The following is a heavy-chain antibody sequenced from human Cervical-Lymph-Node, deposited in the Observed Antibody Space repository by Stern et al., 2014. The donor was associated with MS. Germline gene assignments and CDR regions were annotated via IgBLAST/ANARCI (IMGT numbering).Heavy chain of an antibody. D-gene: IGHD6-19*01. CDR1: GFTFSASA. J-gene: IGHJ4*02. Sequence: EVQLVESGGGLVQPGGSLKLSCATSGFTFSASAMHWVRQASGKGLEWVGRVRGKANGHATTYAASVKGRFTISRDDSKNTAYLQMNSLRTEDTAVYYCTTDGSGLSYWGQGTLVTVSS. CDR2: VRGKANGHAT. V-gene: IGHV3-73*01. CDR3: TTDGSGLSY.